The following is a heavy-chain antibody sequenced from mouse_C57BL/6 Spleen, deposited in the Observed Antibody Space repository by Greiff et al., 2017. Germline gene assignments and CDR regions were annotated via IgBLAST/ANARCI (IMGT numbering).Heavy chain of an antibody. CDR1: GYTFTDYN. V-gene: IGHV1-18*01. D-gene: IGHD1-1*01. J-gene: IGHJ4*01. CDR3: ARSITTVVGGNAMDY. CDR2: INPNNGGT. Sequence: VQLQQSGPELVKPGASVKIPCKASGYTFTDYNMDWVKQSHGKSLEWIGDINPNNGGTIYNQKFKGKATLTVDKSSSTAYMELRSLTSEDTAVYYCARSITTVVGGNAMDYWGQGTSVTVSS.